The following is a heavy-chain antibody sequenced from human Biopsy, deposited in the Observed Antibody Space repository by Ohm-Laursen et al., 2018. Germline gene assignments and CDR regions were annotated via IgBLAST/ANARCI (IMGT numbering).Heavy chain of an antibody. Sequence: GASVNVSCQASGYSFTSYYMHWVRQAPGQGLEWMGMINPSGSTTSYPQIFQGRVTMTRDTSKSTVYMELSSLRSADTAVYFCARNTGWYGDLYYFDYWGQGTLVTVSS. CDR1: GYSFTSYY. V-gene: IGHV1-46*01. CDR2: INPSGSTT. J-gene: IGHJ4*02. CDR3: ARNTGWYGDLYYFDY. D-gene: IGHD6-19*01.